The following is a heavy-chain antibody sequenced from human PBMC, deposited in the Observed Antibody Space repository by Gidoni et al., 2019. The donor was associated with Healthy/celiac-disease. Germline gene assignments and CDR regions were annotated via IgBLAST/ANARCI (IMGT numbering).Heavy chain of an antibody. D-gene: IGHD6-6*01. CDR3: ASEYSSSSSYYYYYGMDV. Sequence: EVQLVESGGGLVKPGGSLRLSCAASGFTFSSYSMNWVRQAPGKGLEWVSSISSSSSYIYYADSVKGRFTISRDNAKNSLYLQMNSLRAEDTAVYYCASEYSSSSSYYYYYGMDVWGQGTTVTVSS. CDR1: GFTFSSYS. J-gene: IGHJ6*02. CDR2: ISSSSSYI. V-gene: IGHV3-21*01.